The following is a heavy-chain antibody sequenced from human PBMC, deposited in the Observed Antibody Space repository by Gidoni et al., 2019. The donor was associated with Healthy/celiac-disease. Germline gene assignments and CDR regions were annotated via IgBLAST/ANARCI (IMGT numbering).Heavy chain of an antibody. CDR1: GGSFRGYY. CDR3: ARGMGYSSSRGLQIFDY. Sequence: QVQLQQWGAGLLKPSETLSLTCAVYGGSFRGYYWCWIRQPPGKGLEWIGEINHSGSTNYNPSLKSRVTISVDTSKNQFSLKLSSVTAADTAVYYCARGMGYSSSRGLQIFDYWGQGTLVTVSS. V-gene: IGHV4-34*01. CDR2: INHSGST. J-gene: IGHJ4*02. D-gene: IGHD6-6*01.